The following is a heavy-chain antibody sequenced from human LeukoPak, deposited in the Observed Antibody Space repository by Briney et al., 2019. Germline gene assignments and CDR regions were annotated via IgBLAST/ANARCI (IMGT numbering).Heavy chain of an antibody. D-gene: IGHD5-18*01. CDR3: ARVGSGAIYGYGDY. J-gene: IGHJ4*02. V-gene: IGHV3-66*01. CDR1: GFTARTKY. Sequence: PRGCLRLSRAPSGFTARTKYMSWVRPAPGKGRGWESVLYSAGNTCYAESVKGRFTVYRDDSMNTLYLQMSSLGLEDTAVYYCARVGSGAIYGYGDYWGQGTPVTVSS. CDR2: LYSAGNT.